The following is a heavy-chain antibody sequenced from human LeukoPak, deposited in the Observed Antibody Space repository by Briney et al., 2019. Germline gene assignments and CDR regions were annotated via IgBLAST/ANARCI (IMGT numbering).Heavy chain of an antibody. V-gene: IGHV1-69*13. D-gene: IGHD2-2*01. CDR3: ARALLGEYCSSTSCYNYFDY. CDR1: GYTFTSYG. J-gene: IGHJ4*02. Sequence: SVKVSCKASGYTFTSYGISWVRQAPGQGLEWMGGIIPIFGTANYAQKFQGRVTITADESTSTAYMELSSLRSEDTAVYYCARALLGEYCSSTSCYNYFDYWGQGTLVTVSS. CDR2: IIPIFGTA.